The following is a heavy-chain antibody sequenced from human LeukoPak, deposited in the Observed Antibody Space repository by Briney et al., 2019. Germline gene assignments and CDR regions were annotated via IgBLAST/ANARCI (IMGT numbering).Heavy chain of an antibody. D-gene: IGHD3-22*01. CDR2: LYPADSNT. Sequence: GESLKIFCKASGYSFTSFWIGWVRQMPGKGLEWMGILYPADSNTKYSPSFQGQVTISADKSVNTAYLQWSSLKASDTAMYYCARVDVGMIEGVVDYWGQGTLVTVSS. J-gene: IGHJ4*02. V-gene: IGHV5-51*01. CDR3: ARVDVGMIEGVVDY. CDR1: GYSFTSFW.